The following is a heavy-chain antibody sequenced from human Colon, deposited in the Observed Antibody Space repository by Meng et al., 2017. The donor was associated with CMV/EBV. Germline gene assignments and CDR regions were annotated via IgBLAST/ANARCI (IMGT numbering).Heavy chain of an antibody. V-gene: IGHV3-13*01. CDR1: GFTFSSYD. Sequence: GEALKISCAASGFTFSSYDMHWVRQATGKGLEWVSAIGTAGDTYYPGSVKGRFTISRDNSKNTLYLQMNSLRAEDTAVYYCARDVGLVVPAGVFNWFDPWGQGTLVTVSS. CDR2: IGTAGDT. CDR3: ARDVGLVVPAGVFNWFDP. J-gene: IGHJ5*02. D-gene: IGHD2-2*01.